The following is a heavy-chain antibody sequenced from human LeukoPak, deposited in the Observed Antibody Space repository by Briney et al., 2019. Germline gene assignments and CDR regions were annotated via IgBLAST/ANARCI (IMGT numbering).Heavy chain of an antibody. CDR3: ARTNYYDICGYDS. Sequence: GGSLRVSCAASGFTLSSFEMNWVRQAPGKGLEWVSYISSSGNTIYYADSVKGRFTISRDNAKNSLYLQMNSLRAEDTALYYCARTNYYDICGYDSWARGPLVTVSS. CDR1: GFTLSSFE. J-gene: IGHJ4*02. V-gene: IGHV3-48*03. D-gene: IGHD3-22*01. CDR2: ISSSGNTI.